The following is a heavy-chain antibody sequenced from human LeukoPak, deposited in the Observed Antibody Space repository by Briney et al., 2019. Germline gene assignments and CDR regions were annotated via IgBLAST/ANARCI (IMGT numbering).Heavy chain of an antibody. D-gene: IGHD5-24*01. Sequence: PSETLSLTCTVSGGSIGSYYWSWIRQPPGKGLEWIGYIYYSGSTNYNPSLKSRVTISVDTSKNQFSLKLSSVTAADTAVYYCARDHREMATTDAFDIWGQGTMVTVSS. CDR2: IYYSGST. CDR1: GGSIGSYY. V-gene: IGHV4-59*01. CDR3: ARDHREMATTDAFDI. J-gene: IGHJ3*02.